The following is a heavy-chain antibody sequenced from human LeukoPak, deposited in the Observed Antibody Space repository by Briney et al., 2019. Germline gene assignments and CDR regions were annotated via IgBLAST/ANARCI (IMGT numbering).Heavy chain of an antibody. CDR1: GFTFSTYW. CDR3: ARDSGWFRFDS. CDR2: IKEEGSDK. D-gene: IGHD6-13*01. Sequence: GGSLRLSCAASGFTFSTYWMTWVRQAPGKGLEWVANIKEEGSDKYYVDSVKGRFTISRDNAKSSLYLQMNGLRAEDTAVYFCARDSGWFRFDSWGQGTLVTVSS. V-gene: IGHV3-7*03. J-gene: IGHJ4*02.